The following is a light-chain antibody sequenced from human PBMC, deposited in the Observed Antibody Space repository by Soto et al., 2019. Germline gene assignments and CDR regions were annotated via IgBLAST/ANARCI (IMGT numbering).Light chain of an antibody. CDR1: QSVSSRY. Sequence: EIVLTQSPGTLSLSPGERATLSCRVSQSVSSRYLAWYPQTHGQAPRIXIYAASSRETGIPDRVSGGGAGTDFTLTISRLEPEDVEVDDCQQYGSSIFSFGPGTKVDNK. CDR3: QQYGSSIFS. V-gene: IGKV3-20*01. J-gene: IGKJ3*01. CDR2: AAS.